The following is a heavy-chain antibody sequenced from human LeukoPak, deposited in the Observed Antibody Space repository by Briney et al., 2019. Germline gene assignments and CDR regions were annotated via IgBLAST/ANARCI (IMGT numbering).Heavy chain of an antibody. V-gene: IGHV1-2*02. CDR3: ARDNLEASWGSPGDY. CDR1: GYTFTDYY. D-gene: IGHD2-2*01. Sequence: ASVKVSCKASGYTFTDYYLHWVRQAPGQGLEWMGWINPNSGGTNYAQKFQGRVTLTRDTSMSTAYMETSRLTSDDTAVYYCARDNLEASWGSPGDYWGQGTLVTVSS. J-gene: IGHJ4*02. CDR2: INPNSGGT.